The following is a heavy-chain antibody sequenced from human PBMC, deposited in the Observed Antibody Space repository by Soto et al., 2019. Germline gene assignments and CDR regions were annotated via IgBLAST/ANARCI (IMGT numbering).Heavy chain of an antibody. V-gene: IGHV4-61*01. J-gene: IGHJ5*02. CDR1: GGAVSSGTYY. Sequence: SETLSLTCTVSGGAVSSGTYYWGWIRQPPGKGLEWIGHIYFTGSTNYNPSLKSRVTMSLDTSRNQFSLKLSSVTAADTAVYYCTRGPPRVQWFDPWGLGTLVTVSS. CDR3: TRGPPRVQWFDP. CDR2: IYFTGST.